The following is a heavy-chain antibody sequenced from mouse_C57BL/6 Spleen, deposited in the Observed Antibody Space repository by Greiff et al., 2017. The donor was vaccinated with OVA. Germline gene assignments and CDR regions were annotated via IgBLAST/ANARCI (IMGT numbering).Heavy chain of an antibody. V-gene: IGHV1-55*01. CDR3: ARNDYSNGGFAD. Sequence: QVQLQQPGAELVKPGASVKLSCKASGYTFTSSWITWVKQRPGQGLEWIGDIYPGSGSTNYNEKFKSKATLTVDTSSSTAYMQLSSLTSEDSAVDYGARNDYSNGGFADWGQGTLVTVSA. D-gene: IGHD2-5*01. J-gene: IGHJ3*01. CDR1: GYTFTSSW. CDR2: IYPGSGST.